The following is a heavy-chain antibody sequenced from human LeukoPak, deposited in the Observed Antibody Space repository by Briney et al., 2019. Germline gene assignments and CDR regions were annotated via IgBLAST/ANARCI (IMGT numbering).Heavy chain of an antibody. V-gene: IGHV4-34*01. CDR3: ASGSYSNLDY. D-gene: IGHD4-11*01. CDR1: GGSFSGYY. J-gene: IGHJ4*02. Sequence: SETLSLTCAVYGGSFSGYYWSWIRQPSGKGLEWIGEINHSGSTNYNPSLKSRVTISVDTSKNQFSLKLSSVTAADTAVYYCASGSYSNLDYWGQGTLVTVSS. CDR2: INHSGST.